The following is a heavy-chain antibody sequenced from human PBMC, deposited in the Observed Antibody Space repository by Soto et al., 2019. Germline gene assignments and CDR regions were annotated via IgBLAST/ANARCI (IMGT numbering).Heavy chain of an antibody. J-gene: IGHJ5*02. V-gene: IGHV1-2*07. CDR1: DYSFTGYK. CDR2: IDPNSGVT. Sequence: QVQLVQSGAEVKKPGASVKVSCKAFDYSFTGYKIDWVRQTPGQGLEWMGWIDPNSGVTNYARKFQGRVTMTSDTSISTAYLEMRSLTTDDTAVYYCATNHCSSTSRGSDFDPWGQGTQVTVSS. CDR3: ATNHCSSTSRGSDFDP. D-gene: IGHD2-2*01.